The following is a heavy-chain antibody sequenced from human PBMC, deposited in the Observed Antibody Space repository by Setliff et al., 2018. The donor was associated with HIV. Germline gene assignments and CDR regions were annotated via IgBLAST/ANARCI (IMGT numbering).Heavy chain of an antibody. J-gene: IGHJ3*02. CDR3: ARVSQDLLGAFDI. CDR2: IYYSGST. V-gene: IGHV4-31*03. Sequence: SETLSLTCTVSGDSINSGDSYWTWIRHHPGKGLEWIGYIYYSGSTNYNPSLKSRVIISVDSSKNQFFPKLTSVTAADTAMYYCARVSQDLLGAFDIWGQGTMVTVS. CDR1: GDSINSGDSY. D-gene: IGHD7-27*01.